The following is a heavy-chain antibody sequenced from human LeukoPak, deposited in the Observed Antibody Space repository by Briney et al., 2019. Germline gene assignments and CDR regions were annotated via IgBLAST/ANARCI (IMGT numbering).Heavy chain of an antibody. V-gene: IGHV3-30*01. CDR1: GFTFSTYA. CDR3: ARSPYYDGSGYYDF. D-gene: IGHD3-22*01. Sequence: GGSLRLSCAASGFTFSTYAMHWFRQAPGKGLEWVAVISYDGSNKYYADSVKGRFTISRDNSKNTLYLQMNSLRAEDTAVYYCARSPYYDGSGYYDFWGQGTLVTVSS. J-gene: IGHJ4*02. CDR2: ISYDGSNK.